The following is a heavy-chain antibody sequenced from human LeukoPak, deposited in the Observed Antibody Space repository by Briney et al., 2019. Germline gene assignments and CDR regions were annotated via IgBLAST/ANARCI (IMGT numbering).Heavy chain of an antibody. J-gene: IGHJ5*02. D-gene: IGHD6-6*01. CDR1: DLTFRIYP. V-gene: IGHV3-30-3*01. Sequence: GGPLRFSCAAPDLTFRIYPMNCFARTQGKGLKGGAVISSDGSNKFYADSVKGRFTVSRDNSKNTLFLLMNSLRTEDTAVYYCARDNDPDYSSSPGWFDPWGQGTLVTVSS. CDR2: ISSDGSNK. CDR3: ARDNDPDYSSSPGWFDP.